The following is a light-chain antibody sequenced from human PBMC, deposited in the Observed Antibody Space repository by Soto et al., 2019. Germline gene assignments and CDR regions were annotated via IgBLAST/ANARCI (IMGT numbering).Light chain of an antibody. Sequence: EKVLTQSPATLSVSPGERATLSCRASQRINTNLAWYQQKPDQAPSLLIYGASTRATGVPTRFSGSGSGTEFTLTITSLQSEDFGVYYCQQYNDWPPLTFGGGTKVEI. V-gene: IGKV3-15*01. CDR1: QRINTN. J-gene: IGKJ4*01. CDR2: GAS. CDR3: QQYNDWPPLT.